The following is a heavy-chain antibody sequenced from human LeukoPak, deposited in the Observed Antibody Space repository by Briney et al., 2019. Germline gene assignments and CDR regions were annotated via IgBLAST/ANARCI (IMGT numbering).Heavy chain of an antibody. CDR3: ASTSSGLYNWFDP. CDR1: GASISSGSNY. J-gene: IGHJ5*02. CDR2: IYSSGST. V-gene: IGHV4-39*07. D-gene: IGHD6-19*01. Sequence: SETLSLTCSVSGASISSGSNYWGWIRQPPGKTLEWIGSIYSSGSTYYNPSLKSRVIIIIDTPKNHFSLTLSSVTAADTAVYYCASTSSGLYNWFDPWGQGTLVTVSS.